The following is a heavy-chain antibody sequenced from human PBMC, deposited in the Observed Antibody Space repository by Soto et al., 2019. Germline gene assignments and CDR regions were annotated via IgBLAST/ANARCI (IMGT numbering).Heavy chain of an antibody. J-gene: IGHJ4*02. CDR2: INSDGSST. CDR1: GFTFSSYW. Sequence: EVQLVESGGGLVQPGGPLRLSCAASGFTFSSYWMHWVRQAPGKGLAGVSRINSDGSSTSYADYVKGRFTISRDNAKNTLYLQMNSLRAEDTAVYYCARGSYSSGWYVGVRWGQGTLVTVSS. CDR3: ARGSYSSGWYVGVR. D-gene: IGHD6-19*01. V-gene: IGHV3-74*01.